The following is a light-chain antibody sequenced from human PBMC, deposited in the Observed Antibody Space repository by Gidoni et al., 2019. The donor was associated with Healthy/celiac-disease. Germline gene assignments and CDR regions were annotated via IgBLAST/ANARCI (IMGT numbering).Light chain of an antibody. V-gene: IGKV2-28*01. CDR2: LGS. J-gene: IGKJ1*01. CDR3: MRALQTPRT. CDR1: QSLLHSNGYNY. Sequence: DIVMTQSLLSLPVTPGEPASISCRSSQSLLHSNGYNYLDWYLQKPGQSPQLLIYLGSNRASGVPDRFSGSGSGTDFTLKISRVEAEDVGVYYCMRALQTPRTFGQGTKVEIK.